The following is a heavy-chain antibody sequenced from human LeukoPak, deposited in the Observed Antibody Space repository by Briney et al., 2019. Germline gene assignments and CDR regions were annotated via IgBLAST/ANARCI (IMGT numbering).Heavy chain of an antibody. V-gene: IGHV1-8*02. CDR3: ASERGATQYFDY. J-gene: IGHJ4*02. CDR1: GYTFTSYD. Sequence: ASVKVSCKASGYTFTSYDINWVRQATGQGLEWMGWMNPNSGNTGYAQKFQGRVTTADKSMSTAYMELSSLRSEDTAVYYCASERGATQYFDYWGQGTLVTVSS. D-gene: IGHD1-1*01. CDR2: MNPNSGNT.